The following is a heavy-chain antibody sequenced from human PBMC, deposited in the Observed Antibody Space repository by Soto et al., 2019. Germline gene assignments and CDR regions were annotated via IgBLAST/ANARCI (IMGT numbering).Heavy chain of an antibody. CDR2: TFYRSKWYN. D-gene: IGHD4-17*01. Sequence: PSQTLSLTCAVSGDNVSNNSAAWDWIRQSPSRGLEWLGRTFYRSKWYNEYAASVESRITINPDTSKNQFSLQLNSVTPEDTAVYFCGRSGSDYDNWFDPWGQGILVTVSS. V-gene: IGHV6-1*01. CDR3: GRSGSDYDNWFDP. CDR1: GDNVSNNSAA. J-gene: IGHJ5*02.